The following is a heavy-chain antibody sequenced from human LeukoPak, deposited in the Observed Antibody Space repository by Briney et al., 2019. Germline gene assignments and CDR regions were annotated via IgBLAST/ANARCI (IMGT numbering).Heavy chain of an antibody. Sequence: GGSLRLSCTASGFTFGDYAMSWVRQAPGKGLEWISYISSSSSTIHYADSVKGRFTISRDNAKNSLYLQMNILRAEDTAVYYCARGRGILDVWGQGTTVTVSS. CDR1: GFTFGDYA. V-gene: IGHV3-48*04. CDR2: ISSSSSTI. CDR3: ARGRGILDV. D-gene: IGHD3-16*01. J-gene: IGHJ6*02.